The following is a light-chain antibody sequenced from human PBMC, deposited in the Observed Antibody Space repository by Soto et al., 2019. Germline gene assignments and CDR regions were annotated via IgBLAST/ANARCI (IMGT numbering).Light chain of an antibody. J-gene: IGLJ1*01. CDR1: SSDVGGYNY. CDR3: SSYTSSSTLV. Sequence: QSVLTQPASVSGSPGQSITISCTGTSSDVGGYNYGSWYQQHPGKAPKLMIYEVSNRPSGVSNRFSGSKSGNTASLTISGLQAEDEADYYCSSYTSSSTLVFGTGTKVTVL. CDR2: EVS. V-gene: IGLV2-14*01.